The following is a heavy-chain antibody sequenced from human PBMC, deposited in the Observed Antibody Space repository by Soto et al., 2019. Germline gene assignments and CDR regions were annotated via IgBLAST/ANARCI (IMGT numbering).Heavy chain of an antibody. V-gene: IGHV1-69*13. D-gene: IGHD6-13*01. CDR2: IVPIYRIA. CDR3: VRDSGAKLSSS. CDR1: GGTFSSYR. J-gene: IGHJ4*02. Sequence: SVKVSCKASGGTFSSYRINWVRQAPGQGLEWVGGIVPIYRIADYAQKFQGRVTITADESARTSYMELRSLKSQDTAVYYCVRDSGAKLSSSWGQGTLVTVSS.